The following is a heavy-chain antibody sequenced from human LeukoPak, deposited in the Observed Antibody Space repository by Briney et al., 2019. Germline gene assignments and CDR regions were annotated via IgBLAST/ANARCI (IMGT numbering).Heavy chain of an antibody. V-gene: IGHV1-2*06. D-gene: IGHD3-22*01. Sequence: GASVKVSCKASGYTFTGYYIHWMRQAPGQGLDWMGRINPNNGGTNYAQKFQGRVTMTRDMSMSTAYMELSRLRSDDTAVYYCAGEDNSSGYRPFDIWGQGTMVTVPS. CDR1: GYTFTGYY. CDR3: AGEDNSSGYRPFDI. CDR2: INPNNGGT. J-gene: IGHJ3*02.